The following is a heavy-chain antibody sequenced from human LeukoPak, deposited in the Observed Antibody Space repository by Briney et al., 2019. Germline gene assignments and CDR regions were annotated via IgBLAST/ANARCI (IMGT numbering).Heavy chain of an antibody. CDR2: VSGYNGST. Sequence: ASVKVSCTASGYTFTSYDINWVRQAPGQGLEWMGWVSGYNGSTNYAQKFEGRVAMTTDTSSTTAYMELRSLRSDDTAIYYCARGDWFDPWGQGTLVTVSS. CDR3: ARGDWFDP. V-gene: IGHV1-18*01. CDR1: GYTFTSYD. J-gene: IGHJ5*02. D-gene: IGHD2-21*01.